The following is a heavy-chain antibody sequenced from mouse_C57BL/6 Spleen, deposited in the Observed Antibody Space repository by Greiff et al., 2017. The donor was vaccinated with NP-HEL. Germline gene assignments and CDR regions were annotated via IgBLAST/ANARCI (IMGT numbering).Heavy chain of an antibody. Sequence: VQLQQSGPELVKPGASVKISCKASGYAFSSSWMNWVKQRPGKGLEWIGRIYPGDGDTNYNGKFKGKATLTADKSSSTAYMQLSSLTSEDSAVYCGARGSHYFDYWGQGTTLTVSA. CDR2: IYPGDGDT. J-gene: IGHJ2*01. CDR3: ARGSHYFDY. V-gene: IGHV1-82*01. CDR1: GYAFSSSW.